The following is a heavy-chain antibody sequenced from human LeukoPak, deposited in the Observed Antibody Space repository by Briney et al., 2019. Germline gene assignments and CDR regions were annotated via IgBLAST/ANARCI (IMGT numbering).Heavy chain of an antibody. CDR2: IGTSSSTI. J-gene: IGHJ4*02. Sequence: GGSLRLSCAASGFTFSSYGMNWVRQAPGKGLEWVSYIGTSSSTIYYADSVKGRFTISRDNAKNSLYLQMNSLRDEDTAVYYCASRDYFDYWGQGTLVTVSS. CDR1: GFTFSSYG. CDR3: ASRDYFDY. V-gene: IGHV3-48*02.